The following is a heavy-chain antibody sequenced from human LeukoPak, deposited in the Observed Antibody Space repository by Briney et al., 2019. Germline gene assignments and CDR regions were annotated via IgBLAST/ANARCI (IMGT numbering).Heavy chain of an antibody. Sequence: GSLRLSCAASGFTFSDYYMSWIRQAPGKGLEWVSYISSSGSTIYYADSMKGRFTISRDNAKNSLYLQMNSLRAEDTAVYYCARAGTYDFWSGPENYYYYMDVWGKGTTVTVSS. CDR1: GFTFSDYY. CDR2: ISSSGSTI. J-gene: IGHJ6*03. V-gene: IGHV3-11*01. D-gene: IGHD3-3*01. CDR3: ARAGTYDFWSGPENYYYYMDV.